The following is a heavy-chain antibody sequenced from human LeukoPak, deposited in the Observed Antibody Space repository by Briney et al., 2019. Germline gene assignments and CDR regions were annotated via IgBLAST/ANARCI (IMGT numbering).Heavy chain of an antibody. V-gene: IGHV4-39*01. Sequence: SETLSLTCTVSGGSISSSSYYWGWIRQPPGKGLEWIGSIYYSGSTYYNPSLKSRVTISVDTSKNQFSLKLSSVTAADTAVYYCARRLGSWYYGRVGGMGYFDYWGQGTLVTVSS. CDR3: ARRLGSWYYGRVGGMGYFDY. CDR1: GGSISSSSYY. CDR2: IYYSGST. D-gene: IGHD6-13*01. J-gene: IGHJ4*02.